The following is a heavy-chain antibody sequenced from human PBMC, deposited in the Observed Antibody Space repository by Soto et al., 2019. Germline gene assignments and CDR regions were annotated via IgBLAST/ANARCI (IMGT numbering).Heavy chain of an antibody. CDR3: ARGDFYSSRSSFYYFDY. D-gene: IGHD6-13*01. Sequence: GFLRLSFAAAGFTFSSYAMSWVRQAPGKGLEWVSGTTGGGGGSYYADSVKGRFTISRDNSKNTLYLQMNSLRAEDTAVYYCARGDFYSSRSSFYYFDYWGQGTLVTVSS. CDR1: GFTFSSYA. V-gene: IGHV3-23*01. J-gene: IGHJ4*02. CDR2: TTGGGGGS.